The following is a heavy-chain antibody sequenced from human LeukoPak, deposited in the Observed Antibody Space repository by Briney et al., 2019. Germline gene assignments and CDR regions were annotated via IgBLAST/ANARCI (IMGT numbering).Heavy chain of an antibody. J-gene: IGHJ4*02. CDR3: AKNGGGQCYSHLDS. CDR2: ISGSGGST. CDR1: GFTFSNYA. D-gene: IGHD2-21*01. V-gene: IGHV3-23*01. Sequence: QPGGSLRLSCAASGFTFSNYAMAWVRQAPGKGREWVSVISGSGGSTYYVDSVKGRFTISRDNSKNTLYLQMNSLREEDTALYFCAKNGGGQCYSHLDSWGQGNLVTVSS.